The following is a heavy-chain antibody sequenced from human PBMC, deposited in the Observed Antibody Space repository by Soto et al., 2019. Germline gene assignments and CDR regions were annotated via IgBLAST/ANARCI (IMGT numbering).Heavy chain of an antibody. Sequence: PLEILSLTCAVSGGSIISGGYSWSWIRQPPGKGLEWIGYIYYDGSTYYNPSLKSRVTISLDTSKNQFSLKLSSVTAADTAVYYCARSHIVPRLLMYPYDYWGQGTLVTVS. CDR1: GGSIISGGYS. CDR3: ARSHIVPRLLMYPYDY. J-gene: IGHJ4*02. V-gene: IGHV4-30-2*03. D-gene: IGHD6-6*01. CDR2: IYYDGST.